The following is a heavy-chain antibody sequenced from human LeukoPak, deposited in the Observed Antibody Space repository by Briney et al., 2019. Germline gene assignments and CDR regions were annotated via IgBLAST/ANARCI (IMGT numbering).Heavy chain of an antibody. CDR2: IYTSGST. V-gene: IGHV4-4*07. CDR3: ARFTILTGYYYYFDY. J-gene: IGHJ4*02. CDR1: GGSISSYY. D-gene: IGHD3-9*01. Sequence: PSETLSLTCTVSGGSISSYYWSWIRQPAGKGLEWIGRIYTSGSTNYNPSLKSRVTMSVDTSKNQFSLKLSSVTAADTAVYYCARFTILTGYYYYFDYWGQGTLVTVSS.